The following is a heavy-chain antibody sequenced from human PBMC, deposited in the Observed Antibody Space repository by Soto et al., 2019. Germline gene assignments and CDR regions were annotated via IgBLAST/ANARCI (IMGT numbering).Heavy chain of an antibody. CDR1: GFTFSSYA. D-gene: IGHD6-13*01. V-gene: IGHV3-23*04. CDR3: AKDRSKYSRSWYGY. CDR2: ISGSGGST. Sequence: EVQLVESGGGLVQPGGSLRLSCAASGFTFSSYAMSWVRQAPGKGLEWVSAISGSGGSTYYADSVKGRFSISRDNSKNTLYQQMNSLRDEDTAVYYCAKDRSKYSRSWYGYWRQGSLVTVSS. J-gene: IGHJ4*02.